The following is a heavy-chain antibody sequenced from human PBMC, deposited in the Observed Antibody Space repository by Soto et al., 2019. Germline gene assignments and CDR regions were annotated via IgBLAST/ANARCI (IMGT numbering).Heavy chain of an antibody. CDR1: GGSFSGYY. V-gene: IGHV4-34*01. Sequence: TETLSLTCGVLGGSFSGYYWSWIRQPPGKGLEWIGEINHSGSTNYNPSLKSRVTISVDTSKNQFSLKLSSVTAADTAVYYCARGQGYSSGWNPYYFDYWGQGTLVTVSS. CDR2: INHSGST. CDR3: ARGQGYSSGWNPYYFDY. J-gene: IGHJ4*02. D-gene: IGHD6-19*01.